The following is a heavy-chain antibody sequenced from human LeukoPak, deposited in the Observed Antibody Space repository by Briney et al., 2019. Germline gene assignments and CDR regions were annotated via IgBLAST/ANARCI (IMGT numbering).Heavy chain of an antibody. CDR2: INPKGGVT. V-gene: IGHV1-2*02. D-gene: IGHD7-27*01. CDR1: GYTFTGYN. CDR3: SRDVTGDGLVYLDY. J-gene: IGHJ4*02. Sequence: ASVKVSCKASGYTFTGYNIQWMRQAPGQGLERMGWINPKGGVTEYGQTFQGRVTVTRDTSISTAYMELTRLTSDDTAVYYCSRDVTGDGLVYLDYWGLGTLVTVSS.